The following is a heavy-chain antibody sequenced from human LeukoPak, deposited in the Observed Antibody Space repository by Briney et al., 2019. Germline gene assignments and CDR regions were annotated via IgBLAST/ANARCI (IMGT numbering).Heavy chain of an antibody. Sequence: GGSLRLSCAASGFTFSSDWMSWVRQAPGKGLEWVANIKQDGSEKYYVDSVKGRFTISRDNAKNSLYLQMNSLRAEDPAVYYCARIVGATDAFDIWGQGTMVTVSS. J-gene: IGHJ3*02. CDR2: IKQDGSEK. D-gene: IGHD1-26*01. CDR1: GFTFSSDW. CDR3: ARIVGATDAFDI. V-gene: IGHV3-7*01.